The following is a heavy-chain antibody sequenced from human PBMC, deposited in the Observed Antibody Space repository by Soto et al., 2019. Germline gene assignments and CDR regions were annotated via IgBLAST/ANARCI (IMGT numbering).Heavy chain of an antibody. Sequence: EVHLVESGGGLVQPGGSLRLSCAASGFTFTTYYMHWVRQAPGKGLVWVSRISGDGSSTDYADSVKGRFTPSRDNARNTLSLQMSSLRVEDMAVYYCARGGRGGFDYWGQGVLVTVSS. J-gene: IGHJ4*02. D-gene: IGHD3-16*01. CDR2: ISGDGSST. CDR3: ARGGRGGFDY. V-gene: IGHV3-74*01. CDR1: GFTFTTYY.